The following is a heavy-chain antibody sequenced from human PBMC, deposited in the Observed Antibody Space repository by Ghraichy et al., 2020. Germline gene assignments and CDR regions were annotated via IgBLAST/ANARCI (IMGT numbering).Heavy chain of an antibody. CDR3: ARDVKGFGELLHYYYYYMDV. J-gene: IGHJ6*03. CDR2: IKQDGSEK. D-gene: IGHD3-10*01. Sequence: GGSLRLSCAASGFTFSSYWMSWVRQAPGKGLEWVANIKQDGSEKYYVDSVKGRFTISRDNAKNSLYLQMNSLRAEDTAVYYCARDVKGFGELLHYYYYYMDVWGKGTTVTVSS. CDR1: GFTFSSYW. V-gene: IGHV3-7*01.